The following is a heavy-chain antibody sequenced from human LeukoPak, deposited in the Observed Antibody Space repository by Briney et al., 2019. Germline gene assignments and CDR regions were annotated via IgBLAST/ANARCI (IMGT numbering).Heavy chain of an antibody. J-gene: IGHJ6*03. CDR2: ISSSSSYI. D-gene: IGHD2-2*01. CDR3: ARVVPAANAYYYYYMDV. V-gene: IGHV3-21*01. CDR1: GSTFSSYS. Sequence: GGSLRLSCAASGSTFSSYSMNWVRQAPGKGLEWVSSISSSSSYIYYADSVKGRFTISRDNAKNSLYLQMNSLRAEDTAVYYCARVVPAANAYYYYYMDVWGRGTTVTVSS.